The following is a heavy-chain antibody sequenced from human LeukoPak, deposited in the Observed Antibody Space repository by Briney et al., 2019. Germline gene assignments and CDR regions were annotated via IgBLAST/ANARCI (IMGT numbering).Heavy chain of an antibody. Sequence: SETLSLTCAVYGGSFSGYYWSWIRQPPGKGLEWIGEIHHSGSTNSNPSLKSRVTVSVDTSKNQFSLKLSSVTAADTAVYFCAKSFDLWGLGTLVNGSS. CDR3: AKSFDL. CDR1: GGSFSGYY. CDR2: IHHSGST. V-gene: IGHV4-34*01. J-gene: IGHJ2*01.